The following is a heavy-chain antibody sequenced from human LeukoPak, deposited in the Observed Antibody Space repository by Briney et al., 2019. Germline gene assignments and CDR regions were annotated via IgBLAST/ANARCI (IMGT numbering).Heavy chain of an antibody. D-gene: IGHD2-8*02. CDR3: ARGGLVVHYFDY. J-gene: IGHJ4*02. CDR1: GGSISSGGYY. CDR2: IYHSGST. V-gene: IGHV4-30-2*01. Sequence: SETLSLTCTVSGGSISSGGYYWSWIRQPPGKGLEWIGYIYHSGSTYYNPSLKSRVTISVDRSKNQFSLKLSSVTAADTAVYYCARGGLVVHYFDYWGQGTLVTVSS.